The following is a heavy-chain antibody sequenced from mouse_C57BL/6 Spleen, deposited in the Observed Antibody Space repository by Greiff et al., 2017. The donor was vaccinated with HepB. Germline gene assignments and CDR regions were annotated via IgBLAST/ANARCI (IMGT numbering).Heavy chain of an antibody. J-gene: IGHJ2*01. V-gene: IGHV1-54*01. D-gene: IGHD1-1*02. CDR1: GYAFTNYL. CDR2: INPGSGGT. Sequence: QVQLQQSGAELVRPGTSVKVSCKASGYAFTNYLIEWVKQRPGQGLEWIGVINPGSGGTNYNEKFKGKATLTADKSSSTAYMQLSSLTSEDSAVYFCARRGWENYCDYWGQGTTLTVSS. CDR3: ARRGWENYCDY.